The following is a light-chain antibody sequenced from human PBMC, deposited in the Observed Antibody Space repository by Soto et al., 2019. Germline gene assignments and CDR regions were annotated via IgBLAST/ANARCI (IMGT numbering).Light chain of an antibody. CDR2: AAS. J-gene: IGKJ3*01. V-gene: IGKV1-27*01. CDR3: QKYNSAPRT. CDR1: QGISNF. Sequence: DIQMTQSPSSLPASVGDRVTITCRASQGISNFLAWYQQKPGEVPKLLIYAASTLVSGVPSRFSGSGSGTDFTLTISSLQPEDVATYYCQKYNSAPRTFGHGTKVEIK.